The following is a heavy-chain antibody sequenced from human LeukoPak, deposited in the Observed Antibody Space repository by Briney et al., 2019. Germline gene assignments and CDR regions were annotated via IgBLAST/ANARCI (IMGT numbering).Heavy chain of an antibody. CDR2: INHSGST. CDR1: GGSFSGYY. V-gene: IGHV4-34*01. J-gene: IGHJ5*02. CDR3: ARYYDYVWGSYRNNWFDP. Sequence: PSETLSLTCAVYGGSFSGYYWSWIRQPPGKGPEWIGEINHSGSTNYNPSLKSRVTISVDTSKNQFSLKLSSVTAADTAVYYCARYYDYVWGSYRNNWFDPWGQGTLVTVSS. D-gene: IGHD3-16*02.